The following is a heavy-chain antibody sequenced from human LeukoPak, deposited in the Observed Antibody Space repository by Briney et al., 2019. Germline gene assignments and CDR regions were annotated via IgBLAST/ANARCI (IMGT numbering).Heavy chain of an antibody. J-gene: IGHJ4*02. CDR2: ISAYSGNT. Sequence: ASVKVSCKASGYTFTSYGISWVRQAPGQGLEWMGWISAYSGNTNYAQKLQGRVTMTTDTSTSTAYMELRSLRSDDTAVYYCARVPIVVVPAATYGDPQPVDYWGQGTLVTVSS. CDR3: ARVPIVVVPAATYGDPQPVDY. CDR1: GYTFTSYG. D-gene: IGHD2-2*01. V-gene: IGHV1-18*01.